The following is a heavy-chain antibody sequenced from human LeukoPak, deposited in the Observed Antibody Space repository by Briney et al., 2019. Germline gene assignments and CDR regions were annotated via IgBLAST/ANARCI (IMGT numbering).Heavy chain of an antibody. J-gene: IGHJ5*02. D-gene: IGHD2-2*01. Sequence: PSETLSLTCAVYGGSFSGYYWSWIRQPPGKGLEWIGEINHSGSTNYNPSLKSRVTIPVDTSKNQFSLKLSSVTAADTAVYYCARGQWPVPAAIYWFDPWGQGTLVTVSS. CDR1: GGSFSGYY. V-gene: IGHV4-34*01. CDR2: INHSGST. CDR3: ARGQWPVPAAIYWFDP.